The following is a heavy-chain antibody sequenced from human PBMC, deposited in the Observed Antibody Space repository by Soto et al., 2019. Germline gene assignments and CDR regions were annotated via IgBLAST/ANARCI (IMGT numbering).Heavy chain of an antibody. Sequence: GESLRLSCAGSEFTVSSNYMSCVRQAPGKWLEWVSVIYSGGSTYYADSVKGRFTISRDNSKNTLYLQMNSLRAEDTAVYYCARAYSGYDWYWFDPWGQGTLVTVS. J-gene: IGHJ5*02. CDR3: ARAYSGYDWYWFDP. CDR1: EFTVSSNY. D-gene: IGHD5-12*01. V-gene: IGHV3-53*01. CDR2: IYSGGST.